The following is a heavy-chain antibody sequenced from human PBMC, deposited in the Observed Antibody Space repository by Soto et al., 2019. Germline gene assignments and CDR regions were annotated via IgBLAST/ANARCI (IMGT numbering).Heavy chain of an antibody. CDR3: ARGTYNYGYSYFHS. J-gene: IGHJ4*02. CDR2: TYTGGST. Sequence: PGGSLRLSCAASGFTVSSHYMSWVRQAPGRGLEWVSVTYTGGSTDFADSVKGRFTISGDNSNNTVFLHMDSLRAEDTAVYYCARGTYNYGYSYFHSWGPVTLVTVSS. CDR1: GFTVSSHY. D-gene: IGHD5-18*01. V-gene: IGHV3-53*01.